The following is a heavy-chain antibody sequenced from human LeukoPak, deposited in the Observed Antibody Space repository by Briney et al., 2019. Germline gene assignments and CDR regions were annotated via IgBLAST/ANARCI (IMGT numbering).Heavy chain of an antibody. D-gene: IGHD3-22*01. J-gene: IGHJ4*02. CDR3: AKVTTMIVQGDHFDY. CDR2: ISAGSIDT. Sequence: GGSLRLSCAASGFTSNSYAMNWVRQAPGKGLEWVSVISAGSIDTYYADSVKGRFTISRDNSKNTLYLHMNNLRAEDTAVYYCAKVTTMIVQGDHFDYWGQGTLVIVS. CDR1: GFTSNSYA. V-gene: IGHV3-23*01.